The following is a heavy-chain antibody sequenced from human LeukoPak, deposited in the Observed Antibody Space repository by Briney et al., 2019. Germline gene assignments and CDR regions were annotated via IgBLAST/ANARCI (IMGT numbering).Heavy chain of an antibody. V-gene: IGHV3-30-3*01. D-gene: IGHD6-6*01. CDR3: ARDRRYSSSSGPWFDP. CDR1: GFTFSSYA. Sequence: GGSLRLSCAASGFTFSSYAMHWVRQAPGKGLEWVAVISYDGSNKYYADSVKGRFTISRDNSKNTLYLQMNSLRAGDTAVYYCARDRRYSSSSGPWFDPWGQGTLVTVSS. CDR2: ISYDGSNK. J-gene: IGHJ5*02.